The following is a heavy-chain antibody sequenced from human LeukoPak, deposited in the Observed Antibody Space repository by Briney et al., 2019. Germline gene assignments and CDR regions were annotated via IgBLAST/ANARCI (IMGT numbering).Heavy chain of an antibody. J-gene: IGHJ4*02. CDR1: GLTFPDYA. CDR2: IGTKVYGGTT. Sequence: PGGSLRLSCTGSGLTFPDYALTWVRQAPGKGLEWVGFIGTKVYGGTTEYAASVKGRFTISRDDSKSIVYLHMNSLKTDDTAVYYCAGGNFWSGYWIDYWGQGTLRTVST. V-gene: IGHV3-49*04. CDR3: AGGNFWSGYWIDY. D-gene: IGHD3-3*01.